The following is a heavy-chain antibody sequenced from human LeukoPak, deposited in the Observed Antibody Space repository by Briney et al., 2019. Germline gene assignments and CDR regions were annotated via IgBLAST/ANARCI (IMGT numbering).Heavy chain of an antibody. D-gene: IGHD2-8*02. J-gene: IGHJ4*02. CDR1: GFSFSNYA. CDR2: ISGSGGST. CDR3: AKKTASTGWEPFDH. Sequence: GGSLRLSCAASGFSFSNYAMTWVRQAPGKGLEWVSAISGSGGSTDYADPVKGRFTISRDNSKTKQFLQMHSLRAEDTAVYYCAKKTASTGWEPFDHWGQGTLVTVS. V-gene: IGHV3-23*01.